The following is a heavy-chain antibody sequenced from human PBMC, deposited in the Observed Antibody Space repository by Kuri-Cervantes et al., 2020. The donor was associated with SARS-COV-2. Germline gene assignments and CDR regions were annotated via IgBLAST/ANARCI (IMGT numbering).Heavy chain of an antibody. CDR3: ARDPAYYDSSGYYYGAFDI. CDR2: IYSSGST. CDR1: GGSISSYY. J-gene: IGHJ3*02. D-gene: IGHD3-22*01. Sequence: SETLSLTCTVSGGSISSYYWSWIRQPPGRGLEWIGYIYSSGSTNYNPSLKSRVTISVDTSKNQFSLKLSSVTAADTAVYYCARDPAYYDSSGYYYGAFDIWGQGTMVTVSS. V-gene: IGHV4-59*01.